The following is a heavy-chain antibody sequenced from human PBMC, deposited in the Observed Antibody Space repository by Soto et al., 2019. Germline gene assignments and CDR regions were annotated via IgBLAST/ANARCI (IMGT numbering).Heavy chain of an antibody. J-gene: IGHJ4*02. CDR1: GYTFTSYD. CDR3: ARWYGGNSGDY. Sequence: QVQLEQSGAEVKKPGASVKVSCKASGYTFTSYDINWVRQATGQGPEWMGWMNPNSGDTHYAQTIQGRVTMTRNTSISTAYMELSSLRSEDTAMYYCARWYGGNSGDYWGQGTLVTVSS. CDR2: MNPNSGDT. V-gene: IGHV1-8*01. D-gene: IGHD2-21*02.